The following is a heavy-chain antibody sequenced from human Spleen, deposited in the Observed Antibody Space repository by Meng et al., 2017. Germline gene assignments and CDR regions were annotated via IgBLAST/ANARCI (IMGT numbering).Heavy chain of an antibody. Sequence: SVKVSCKASGYTFTGYYMHWVRQAPGQGLEWMGWINPNSGGTNYAQKFQGRVTMTRNTSISTAYMELSRLRSDDTAVYYCARGGYCSSTSCYSWFDPWGQGTLVTVSS. V-gene: IGHV1-2*02. D-gene: IGHD2-2*02. CDR3: ARGGYCSSTSCYSWFDP. CDR2: INPNSGGT. CDR1: GYTFTGYY. J-gene: IGHJ5*02.